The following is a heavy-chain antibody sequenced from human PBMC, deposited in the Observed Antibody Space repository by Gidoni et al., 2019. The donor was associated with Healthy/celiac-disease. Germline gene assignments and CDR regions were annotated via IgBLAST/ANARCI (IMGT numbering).Heavy chain of an antibody. Sequence: EVQLVESGGGLVQPGGSLRLSCAASGFTFSSYSMNWFRQALGKGLEWVAYISSSSSTIYYADSVKGRFTISRDNAKNSLYLQMNSLRDEDTAVYYCARDLSGWYDYWGQGTLVTVSS. V-gene: IGHV3-48*02. CDR2: ISSSSSTI. D-gene: IGHD6-19*01. J-gene: IGHJ4*02. CDR3: ARDLSGWYDY. CDR1: GFTFSSYS.